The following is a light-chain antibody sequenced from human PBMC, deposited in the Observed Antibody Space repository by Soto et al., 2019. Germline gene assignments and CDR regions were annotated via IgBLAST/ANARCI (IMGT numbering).Light chain of an antibody. CDR3: QQSYSSPPT. CDR1: QSIGSS. Sequence: DIQMTQSPSSLSASVGDRVTISCRASQSIGSSLNWLQQKPGKAPKLLIYGASNSPSGVPSRFSGSGSGTDFTLTLSSLQPEDFATYYCQQSYSSPPTFGGGTKLEI. V-gene: IGKV1-39*01. CDR2: GAS. J-gene: IGKJ4*01.